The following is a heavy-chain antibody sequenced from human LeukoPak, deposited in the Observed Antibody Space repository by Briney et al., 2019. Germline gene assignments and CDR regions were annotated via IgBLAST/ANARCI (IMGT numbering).Heavy chain of an antibody. CDR3: VKDRGITSAWPWYFDL. V-gene: IGHV3-30-3*01. CDR2: ISYDGSNE. J-gene: IGHJ2*01. CDR1: GFTFSISA. D-gene: IGHD6-19*01. Sequence: PGRSLRLSCAASGFTFSISAMHWVRQAPGKGPAWLSAISYDGSNEYYEDSVKGRFTISRDNSKSTLHLQMNSLRDEDTAVYYCVKDRGITSAWPWYFDLWGRGTLVTVSS.